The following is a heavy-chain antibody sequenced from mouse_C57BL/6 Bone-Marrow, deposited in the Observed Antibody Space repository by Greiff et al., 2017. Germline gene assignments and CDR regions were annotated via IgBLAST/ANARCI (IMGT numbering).Heavy chain of an antibody. D-gene: IGHD1-1*01. CDR1: GYAFTNYL. CDR3: ARRGYGSSDWYFDV. CDR2: INPGSGGT. J-gene: IGHJ1*03. Sequence: QVHVKQSGAELVRPGTSVKVSCKASGYAFTNYLIEWVKQRPGQGLEWIGVINPGSGGTNYNEKFKGKATLTADKSSSTAYLQRSSLTSEDSAVYFCARRGYGSSDWYFDVWGTGTTVTVSS. V-gene: IGHV1-54*01.